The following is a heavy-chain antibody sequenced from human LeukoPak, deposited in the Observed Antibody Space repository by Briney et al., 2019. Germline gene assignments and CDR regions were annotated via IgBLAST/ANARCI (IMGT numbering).Heavy chain of an antibody. J-gene: IGHJ4*02. CDR2: ISSSSSTI. CDR3: ARKRPNYFDY. Sequence: GGSLRLSCAASGFTFSTYSMNWVRQAPGKGLEWVSYISSSSSTIYYADSVKGRFTISRDNAENSLYLQMNSLRAEDTALYYCARKRPNYFDYWGQGTLVTVSS. V-gene: IGHV3-48*04. CDR1: GFTFSTYS.